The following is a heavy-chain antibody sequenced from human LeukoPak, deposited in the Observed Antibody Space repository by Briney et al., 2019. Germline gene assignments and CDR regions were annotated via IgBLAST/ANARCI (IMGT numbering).Heavy chain of an antibody. V-gene: IGHV3-74*01. J-gene: IGHJ3*02. Sequence: PGGSLRPSCAASGFTFSSYWMHWVRQAPGKGLVWVSRINSDGSSTTYADSVKGRFTISRDNAKNTLYLQMNSLRAEDTAVYYCARGLGFWSGYYNAFDIWGQGTMVTVSS. CDR3: ARGLGFWSGYYNAFDI. D-gene: IGHD3-3*01. CDR1: GFTFSSYW. CDR2: INSDGSST.